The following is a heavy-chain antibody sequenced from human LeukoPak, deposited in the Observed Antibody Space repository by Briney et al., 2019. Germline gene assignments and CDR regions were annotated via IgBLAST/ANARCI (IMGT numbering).Heavy chain of an antibody. J-gene: IGHJ6*02. CDR1: GYTLTELS. V-gene: IGHV1-24*01. CDR3: ATSAWGYYYYGMDV. Sequence: ASVKVSCKVSGYTLTELSMHWVRQAPGKGPGWMGGFDPEDGETIYAQKFQGRVTMTEDTSTDTAYMELSSLRSEDTAVYYCATSAWGYYYYGMDVWGQGTTVTVSS. CDR2: FDPEDGET. D-gene: IGHD7-27*01.